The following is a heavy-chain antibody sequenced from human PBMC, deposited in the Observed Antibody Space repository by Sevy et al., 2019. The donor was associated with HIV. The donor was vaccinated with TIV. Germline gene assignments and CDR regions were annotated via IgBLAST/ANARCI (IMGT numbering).Heavy chain of an antibody. V-gene: IGHV5-51*01. CDR3: VSGAHLPLDGFDF. Sequence: GESLKISCQGSGYRFSNNWVAWVRQRPGKGLEWMGMIYPGNADTRDSPSFQGQVIISADKSISTAYVQWRSLKASDTAIYYCVSGAHLPLDGFDFWGQGTGVTVSS. J-gene: IGHJ3*01. CDR1: GYRFSNNW. D-gene: IGHD1-26*01. CDR2: IYPGNADT.